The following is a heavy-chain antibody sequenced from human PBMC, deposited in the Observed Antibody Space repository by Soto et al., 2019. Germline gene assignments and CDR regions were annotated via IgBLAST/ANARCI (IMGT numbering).Heavy chain of an antibody. J-gene: IGHJ6*02. CDR2: IKSGGNT. CDR1: GFTVSTDW. Sequence: HPGGSLRLSCAASGFTVSTDWMYWVRQAPGKGLEWVSLIKSGGNTYYADSVEGRFTISRDNSKNTVFLQMNSLRAEDTAVYYCVRENYYYGMDVWGQGTTVTAP. V-gene: IGHV3-66*01. CDR3: VRENYYYGMDV.